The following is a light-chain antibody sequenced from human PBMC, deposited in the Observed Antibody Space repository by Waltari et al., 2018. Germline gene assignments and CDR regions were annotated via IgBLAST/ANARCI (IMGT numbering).Light chain of an antibody. J-gene: IGLJ3*02. CDR2: VNSDGSH. Sequence: QLVLTQSPSASASLGASVKLTCTLSSGHSSNVIAWLQQRPEKGPRYLMKVNSDGSHSKGDEIPDRFSGSSSGAERYRTISNLQSEDEADYFCQTGGHGTWVFGGGTTLTVL. V-gene: IGLV4-69*01. CDR3: QTGGHGTWV. CDR1: SGHSSNV.